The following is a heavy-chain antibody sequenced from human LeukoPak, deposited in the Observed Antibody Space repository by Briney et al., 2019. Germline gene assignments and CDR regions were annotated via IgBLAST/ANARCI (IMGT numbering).Heavy chain of an antibody. V-gene: IGHV3-30*02. CDR2: IRYDGSNK. D-gene: IGHD6-13*01. Sequence: PGGSLRLSCVASGFTFNTYGMHWVRQAPGKGLEWVAFIRYDGSNKYFADSVKGRFTISRDNAENSLYLQMNSLRVEDTAVYYCARAAPGTSRDYWGQGTLVTVSS. CDR3: ARAAPGTSRDY. CDR1: GFTFNTYG. J-gene: IGHJ4*02.